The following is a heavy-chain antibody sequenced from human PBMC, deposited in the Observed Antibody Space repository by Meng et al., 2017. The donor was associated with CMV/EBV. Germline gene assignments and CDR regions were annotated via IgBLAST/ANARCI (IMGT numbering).Heavy chain of an antibody. V-gene: IGHV4-34*01. CDR3: ARGVGATGKADY. CDR2: INHSGST. J-gene: IGHJ4*02. Sequence: QVQLQQLGAGLLKPSETLALTCAVYGGSFSGYYWSWIRQPPGKGLEWIGEINHSGSTNYNPSLKSRVTISVDTSKNQFSLKLSSVNAADTAVYYCARGVGATGKADYWGQGTLVTVSS. CDR1: GGSFSGYY. D-gene: IGHD1-26*01.